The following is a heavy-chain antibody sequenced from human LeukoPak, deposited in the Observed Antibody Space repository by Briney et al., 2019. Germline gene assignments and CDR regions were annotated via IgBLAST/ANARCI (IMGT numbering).Heavy chain of an antibody. Sequence: SETLSLTCTVSGGSISSYYWSWIRQPPGRGLEWIGYIYYTGNTNYNPSLKSRVTISVDTSKNQFSLKLTSVTAADTTVYFCARGYSATYGRFDPWGQGTLVTVSS. CDR1: GGSISSYY. V-gene: IGHV4-59*01. CDR2: IYYTGNT. D-gene: IGHD1-26*01. J-gene: IGHJ5*02. CDR3: ARGYSATYGRFDP.